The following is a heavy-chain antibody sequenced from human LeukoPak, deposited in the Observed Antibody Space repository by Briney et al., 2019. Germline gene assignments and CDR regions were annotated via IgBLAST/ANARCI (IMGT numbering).Heavy chain of an antibody. CDR2: ISDGGGTT. D-gene: IGHD4-17*01. CDR3: AKSYGDYLGYFDS. CDR1: GFTFSSSA. V-gene: IGHV3-23*01. J-gene: IGHJ4*02. Sequence: GSLRLSCAASGFTFSSSAMSWVRQAPGKGLEWVSGISDGGGTTNYADAVKGRFTISRDKSKNTLFLQMNSLRAEDTAVYYCAKSYGDYLGYFDSWGQGTLVTVSS.